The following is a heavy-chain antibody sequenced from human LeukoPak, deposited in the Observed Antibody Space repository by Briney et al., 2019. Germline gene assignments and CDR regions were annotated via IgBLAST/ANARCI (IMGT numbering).Heavy chain of an antibody. J-gene: IGHJ4*02. Sequence: GGSLRLSCATSGFTFSNYWMAWVRQAPGKGLEWVANIKQDGSEKYYVDSVKGRFTLSRDNARNSLYLQMNSLRVEDTAVYYCATQRSGIFDYWGQGTLVTVSS. CDR3: ATQRSGIFDY. CDR2: IKQDGSEK. V-gene: IGHV3-7*02. D-gene: IGHD1-14*01. CDR1: GFTFSNYW.